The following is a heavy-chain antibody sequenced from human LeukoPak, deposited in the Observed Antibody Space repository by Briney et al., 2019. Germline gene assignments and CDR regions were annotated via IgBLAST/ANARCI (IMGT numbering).Heavy chain of an antibody. CDR1: GGSISSGDYY. D-gene: IGHD4-17*01. CDR3: ASIPKYRTTVTAH. V-gene: IGHV4-61*08. CDR2: IYYSGST. J-gene: IGHJ1*01. Sequence: SETLSLTCTVSGGSISSGDYYWSWIRQPPGKGLEWIGYIYYSGSTNYNPSLKSRVTISVDTSKNQFSLKLSSVTAADTAVYYCASIPKYRTTVTAHWGQGTLVTVSS.